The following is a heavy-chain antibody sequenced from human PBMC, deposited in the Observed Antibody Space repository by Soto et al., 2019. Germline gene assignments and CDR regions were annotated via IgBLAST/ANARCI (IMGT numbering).Heavy chain of an antibody. Sequence: PGGSPRLSCAASGFTFTNYAMNWVGQAPGKGLEWVSVISGSGESTYYADSVKGRFTISRDNSKNTLYLQMNSLRAEDTAVYFCAKDFGDIVVVVLAPYGMDVWGLGTTVTVSS. J-gene: IGHJ6*02. D-gene: IGHD2-15*01. V-gene: IGHV3-23*01. CDR3: AKDFGDIVVVVLAPYGMDV. CDR1: GFTFTNYA. CDR2: ISGSGEST.